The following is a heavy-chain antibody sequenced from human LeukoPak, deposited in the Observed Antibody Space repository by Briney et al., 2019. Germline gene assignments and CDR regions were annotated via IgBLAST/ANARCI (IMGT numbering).Heavy chain of an antibody. CDR3: ARSLVVVIGSTRFGP. D-gene: IGHD2-21*01. V-gene: IGHV4-59*01. CDR2: IYYSGST. J-gene: IGHJ5*02. CDR1: GGSISSYY. Sequence: SETLSLTCTVSGGSISSYYWSWIRQPPGKGLEWIGYIYYSGSTNYNPSLKSRVTISVDTSKNQFSLKLSSVTAADTAVYYCARSLVVVIGSTRFGPWGQGTLVTVSS.